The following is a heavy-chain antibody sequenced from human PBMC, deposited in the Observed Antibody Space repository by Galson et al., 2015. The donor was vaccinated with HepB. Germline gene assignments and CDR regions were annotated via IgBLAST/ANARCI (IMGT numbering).Heavy chain of an antibody. D-gene: IGHD5-12*01. CDR1: GGTFSSYA. J-gene: IGHJ2*01. CDR2: IIPIFGTA. Sequence: SVKVSCKASGGTFSSYAISWVRQAPGQGLEWMGGIIPIFGTANYAQKFQGRVTITADESTSTAYMELSSLRSEDTAVYYCARSGEAVTTTRGADWYFDLWGRGTLVTVSS. V-gene: IGHV1-69*13. CDR3: ARSGEAVTTTRGADWYFDL.